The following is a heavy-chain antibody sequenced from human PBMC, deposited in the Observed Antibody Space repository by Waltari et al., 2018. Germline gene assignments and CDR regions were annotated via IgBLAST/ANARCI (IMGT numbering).Heavy chain of an antibody. Sequence: QVQLVQSGAEVKKPGASVKVSCKVSGYTLTALSMHWVRQAPGKGLGWMGGLDPEDGETTYEQKVKGRVTMTEETSTDTAYMERSSLRSEDTAVYYCATPGGVDCSGGSCYSWHYWGQGTLVTVSS. V-gene: IGHV1-24*01. J-gene: IGHJ4*02. CDR3: ATPGGVDCSGGSCYSWHY. D-gene: IGHD2-15*01. CDR2: LDPEDGET. CDR1: GYTLTALS.